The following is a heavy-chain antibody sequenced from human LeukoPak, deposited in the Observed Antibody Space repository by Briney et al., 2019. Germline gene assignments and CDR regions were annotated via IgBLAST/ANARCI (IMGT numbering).Heavy chain of an antibody. Sequence: SETLSLTCTVSGGPISSSPYYWGWIRQPPGKGLEWIGSISYSGSTFYNPSLKSRLTISVDTSKNQFSLKLSSLTAADMAVFYCARLSPYLGSGSSAFPDDFWGQGSLVTVSS. V-gene: IGHV4-39*01. CDR3: ARLSPYLGSGSSAFPDDF. D-gene: IGHD3-10*01. CDR1: GGPISSSPYY. J-gene: IGHJ4*02. CDR2: ISYSGST.